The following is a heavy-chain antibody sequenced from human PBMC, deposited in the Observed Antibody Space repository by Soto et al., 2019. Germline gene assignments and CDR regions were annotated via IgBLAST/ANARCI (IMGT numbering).Heavy chain of an antibody. CDR2: ISGSGGST. CDR1: GFTFSSYA. D-gene: IGHD6-19*01. CDR3: AKVAVAGIYFQH. J-gene: IGHJ1*01. V-gene: IGHV3-23*01. Sequence: SGGSLRLSCAASGFTFSSYAMSWVRQAPGKGLEWVSAISGSGGSTYYADSVKGRFTISRDNYKNTLYPQMNSLRAEDTAVYYCAKVAVAGIYFQHWGQGTLVTVSS.